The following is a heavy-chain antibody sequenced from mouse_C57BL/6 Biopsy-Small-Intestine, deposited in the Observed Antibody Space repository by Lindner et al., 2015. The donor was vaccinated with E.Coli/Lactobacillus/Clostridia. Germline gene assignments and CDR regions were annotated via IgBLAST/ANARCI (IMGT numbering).Heavy chain of an antibody. V-gene: IGHV1-55*01. Sequence: SVKVSCKASGYIFTSYGISRVRQAPGQGLEWMGGIIPIFGTANYTQKFQGRVTITADISTSTAYMELSSLRSEDTVMYYCARSPNYDSWSGYYRYGMDVWGQGTTVTVSS. J-gene: IGHJ1*01. CDR1: GYIFTSYG. D-gene: IGHD1-1*01. CDR2: IIPIFGTA. CDR3: ARSPNYDSWSGYYRYGMDV.